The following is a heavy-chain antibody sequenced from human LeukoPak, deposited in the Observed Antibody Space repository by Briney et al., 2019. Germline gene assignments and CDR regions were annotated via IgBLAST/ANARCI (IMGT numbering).Heavy chain of an antibody. V-gene: IGHV3-30*02. CDR2: IRYDGSNK. CDR3: ARVPSRSHPVDI. J-gene: IGHJ3*02. Sequence: GGSLRLSCAASGFTFSSYWMTWVRQAPGKGLEWVAFIRYDGSNKYYADSVKGRFTISRDNAKNSLYLQMNSLRAEDTAVYYCARVPSRSHPVDIWGQGTMVTVSS. CDR1: GFTFSSYW.